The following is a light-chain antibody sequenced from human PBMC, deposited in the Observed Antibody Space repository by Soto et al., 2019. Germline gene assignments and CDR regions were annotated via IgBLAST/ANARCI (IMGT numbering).Light chain of an antibody. J-gene: IGKJ4*01. Sequence: AIRMTQSPSSFSASTGDRVTITCRASQGISSYLPWYQQKPGKAPKLLIYAASTLQSGVPSRFSGSGSGTDFTLTISCLQSEDFATYYCQQYYSYPGLTFGGGTKVEIK. CDR2: AAS. V-gene: IGKV1-8*01. CDR3: QQYYSYPGLT. CDR1: QGISSY.